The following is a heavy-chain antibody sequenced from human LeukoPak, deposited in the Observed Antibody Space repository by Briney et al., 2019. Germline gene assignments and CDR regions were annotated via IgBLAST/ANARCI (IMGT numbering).Heavy chain of an antibody. CDR1: GASMSSYH. CDR3: ARDEVTMVRGLISYYYYMDV. V-gene: IGHV4-4*07. Sequence: SETLSLTCTVSGASMSSYHWNWIRQTAEKGLEWIGRVDTSGSTNYNPSLKSRATISLDKSKNQFSLKLNSVTAADTAVYYCARDEVTMVRGLISYYYYMDVWGKGTTVTVSS. CDR2: VDTSGST. J-gene: IGHJ6*03. D-gene: IGHD3-10*01.